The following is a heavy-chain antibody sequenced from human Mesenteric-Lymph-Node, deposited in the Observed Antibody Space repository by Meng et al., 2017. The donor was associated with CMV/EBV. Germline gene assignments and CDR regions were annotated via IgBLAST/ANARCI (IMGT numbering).Heavy chain of an antibody. Sequence: GGSLRLSCAASGFTFSDYDMNWVRQAPGKGLEWVSYITSSGNTIYYADSVKGRFTISRDNSKNTLYLQMNSLRAEDTAVYYCVRALTGFDYYGLDVWGQGTTVTVSS. CDR1: GFTFSDYD. CDR3: VRALTGFDYYGLDV. D-gene: IGHD7-27*01. V-gene: IGHV3-48*01. J-gene: IGHJ6*02. CDR2: ITSSGNTI.